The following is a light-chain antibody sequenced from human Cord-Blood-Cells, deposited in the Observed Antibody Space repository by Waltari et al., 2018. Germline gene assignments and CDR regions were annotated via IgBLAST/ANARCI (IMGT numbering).Light chain of an antibody. CDR2: WAT. J-gene: IGKJ2*01. CDR1: QSVLYSSNNKNY. CDR3: QQYYSTPYT. Sequence: DIVMTQSPDSLAVSLGERATINCKSSQSVLYSSNNKNYLAWYQQKPEHPPKLLIYWATTRESGVPDRFSGSGSGTDFTLTISSLQAEGVAVYYCQQYYSTPYTFGQGTKLEIK. V-gene: IGKV4-1*01.